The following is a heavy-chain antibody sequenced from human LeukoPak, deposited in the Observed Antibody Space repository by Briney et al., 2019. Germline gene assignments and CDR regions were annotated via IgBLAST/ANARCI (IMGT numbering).Heavy chain of an antibody. V-gene: IGHV4-31*03. CDR2: IYYSGST. CDR3: ARSDYDFWSIFDY. Sequence: SETLSLACTVSGGSISSGGYYWSWIRQHPGKGLEWIGYIYYSGSTYYNPSLKSRVTISVDTSKNQFSLKLSSVTAADTAVYYCARSDYDFWSIFDYWGQGTLVTVSS. CDR1: GGSISSGGYY. J-gene: IGHJ4*02. D-gene: IGHD3-3*01.